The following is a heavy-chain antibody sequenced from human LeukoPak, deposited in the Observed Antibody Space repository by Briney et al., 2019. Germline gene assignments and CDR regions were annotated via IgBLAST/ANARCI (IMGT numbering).Heavy chain of an antibody. D-gene: IGHD3-22*01. Sequence: GGSLRLSCAASGFTFSSYPMHWVRQAPGKGLEWVAVISFDGNDEYYEDSVKGRFTISRDNSKNTLYLQINSLRPEDTAVYYCARASAKTYFYNSRGFSYDMDVWGKGTTVTVSS. CDR2: ISFDGNDE. CDR1: GFTFSSYP. J-gene: IGHJ6*03. CDR3: ARASAKTYFYNSRGFSYDMDV. V-gene: IGHV3-30*01.